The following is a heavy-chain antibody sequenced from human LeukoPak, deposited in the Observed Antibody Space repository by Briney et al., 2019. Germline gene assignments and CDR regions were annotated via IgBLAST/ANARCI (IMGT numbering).Heavy chain of an antibody. Sequence: GGSLRLSCAASGFTFSSYAMSWVRQAPGKGLEWVSAITGSGAGTYYADSVQGRFTISRDNSENTLYLHMNSLRAEDTAVYYCAKVGSVFDFWGQGTLVTVSS. J-gene: IGHJ4*02. CDR1: GFTFSSYA. D-gene: IGHD3-10*01. V-gene: IGHV3-23*01. CDR3: AKVGSVFDF. CDR2: ITGSGAGT.